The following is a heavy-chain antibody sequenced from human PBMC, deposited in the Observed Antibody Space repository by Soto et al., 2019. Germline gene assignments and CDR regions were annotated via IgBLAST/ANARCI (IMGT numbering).Heavy chain of an antibody. V-gene: IGHV4-4*02. J-gene: IGHJ4*02. CDR1: GGSFTSNNW. Sequence: SETLSLTCAVSGGSFTSNNWWTWVRQPPGQGLEWIGEIYRTGSTNYNPSLKSRVTISLYKSENQFSLKVTSLTAADTAVYYCASRDPGTSVDYWGQGTLVTVSS. CDR2: IYRTGST. CDR3: ASRDPGTSVDY. D-gene: IGHD1-7*01.